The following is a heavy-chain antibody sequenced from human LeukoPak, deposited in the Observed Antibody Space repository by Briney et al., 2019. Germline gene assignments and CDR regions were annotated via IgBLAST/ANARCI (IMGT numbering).Heavy chain of an antibody. D-gene: IGHD6-19*01. J-gene: IGHJ4*02. V-gene: IGHV3-7*01. CDR2: IKQDGSEK. Sequence: GGSLRLPCAASGFTFSSYWMSWIRQAPGKGLEWVANIKQDGSEKYYVDSVKGRFTNSRDNVENSVFLQMNSLRAEDTAVYYCVRDGRSGWHFDYWGQGALVTVSS. CDR1: GFTFSSYW. CDR3: VRDGRSGWHFDY.